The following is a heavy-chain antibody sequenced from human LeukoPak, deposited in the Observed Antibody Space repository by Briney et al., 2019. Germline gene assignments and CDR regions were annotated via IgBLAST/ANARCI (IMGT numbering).Heavy chain of an antibody. CDR3: ARGGGGSGSYYIYDFDY. D-gene: IGHD3-10*01. CDR1: GGSISSYY. V-gene: IGHV4-59*01. CDR2: IYYSGST. J-gene: IGHJ4*02. Sequence: SATLSLTCTVSGGSISSYYWSWIRQPPGKGLEWIGYIYYSGSTNYNPSLKSRVTISVDTSKNQFSLKLSSVTAADTAVYYCARGGGGSGSYYIYDFDYWGQGTLVTVSS.